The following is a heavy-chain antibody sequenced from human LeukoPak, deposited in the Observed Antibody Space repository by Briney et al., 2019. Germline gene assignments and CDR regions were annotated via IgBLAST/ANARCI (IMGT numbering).Heavy chain of an antibody. V-gene: IGHV3-30*02. D-gene: IGHD3-10*01. CDR3: AKPISRYYYGSESD. CDR1: GFTFSSYG. J-gene: IGHJ4*02. CDR2: IRYDGSNK. Sequence: GGSLRLSCAASGFTFSSYGMHWVRQAPGKGLEWVAFIRYDGSNKYYADSMKGRFTISRDNSKNTLYLQMNSLRVDDTAVYYCAKPISRYYYGSESDWGQGTLVTVSS.